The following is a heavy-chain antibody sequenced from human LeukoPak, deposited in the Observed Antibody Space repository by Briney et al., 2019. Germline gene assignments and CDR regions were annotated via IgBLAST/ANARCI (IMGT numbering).Heavy chain of an antibody. CDR3: AKDIAAAGTGWYFDL. CDR2: ISSSGSTI. Sequence: GGSLRLSCAASGLTVSSNYMSWIRQAPGKGLEWVSYISSSGSTIYYADSVKGRFTISRDNAKNSLYLQMNSLRAEDTALYYCAKDIAAAGTGWYFDLWGRGTLVTVSS. J-gene: IGHJ2*01. CDR1: GLTVSSNY. D-gene: IGHD6-13*01. V-gene: IGHV3-11*01.